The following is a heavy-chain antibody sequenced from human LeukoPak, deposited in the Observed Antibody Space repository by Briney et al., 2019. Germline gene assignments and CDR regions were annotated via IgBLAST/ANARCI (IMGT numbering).Heavy chain of an antibody. CDR3: ARDEEVGRVGFGLDY. V-gene: IGHV4-39*07. CDR2: IYHSGST. Sequence: PSETLSLTCTVSGGSISSSSYYWGWIRQPPGKGLEWIGEIYHSGSTNYNPSLKSRVAISVDKSKNQFSLKLSSVTAADTAVYYCARDEEVGRVGFGLDYWGQGTLVTVSS. CDR1: GGSISSSSYY. D-gene: IGHD3-10*01. J-gene: IGHJ4*02.